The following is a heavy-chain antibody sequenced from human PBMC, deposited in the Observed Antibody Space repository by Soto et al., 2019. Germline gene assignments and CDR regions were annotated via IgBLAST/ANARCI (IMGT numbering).Heavy chain of an antibody. Sequence: QVHLVQSGAEVKKPGASVKVSCKGSGYTFTSYGITWVRQAPGQGLEWMGWISAHNGNTDYAQKLQGRVTVTRDTSTSTAYMELRILRSDDTAVYYCARGRYGDYWGQGALVTVSS. V-gene: IGHV1-18*01. CDR1: GYTFTSYG. CDR3: ARGRYGDY. J-gene: IGHJ4*02. D-gene: IGHD1-1*01. CDR2: ISAHNGNT.